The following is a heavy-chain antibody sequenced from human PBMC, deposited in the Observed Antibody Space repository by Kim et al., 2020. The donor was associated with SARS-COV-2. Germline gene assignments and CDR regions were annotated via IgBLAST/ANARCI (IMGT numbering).Heavy chain of an antibody. J-gene: IGHJ4*02. CDR2: VNSDGSST. CDR1: GFTFSSYW. D-gene: IGHD3-16*01. Sequence: GWSLRLSCVASGFTFSSYWMHWVRQAPGKGLVWVSRVNSDGSSTSYADSVKGRFTISRDNARKTLYLQMNSLRAEDTAVYYCASLSTGCVWDKFDYWVQG. CDR3: ASLSTGCVWDKFDY. V-gene: IGHV3-74*01.